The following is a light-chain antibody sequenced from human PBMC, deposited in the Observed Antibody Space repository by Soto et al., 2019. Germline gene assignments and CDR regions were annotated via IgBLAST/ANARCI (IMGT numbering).Light chain of an antibody. CDR2: EVF. Sequence: QSVLTQPASVSGSPGQSITISCTGPSSDVGSYNLVSWYQQYPGKAPQLIIFEVFKRPSGVSHRFSGSKSGNTASLTISGLQAEAEANYYCCSYAGRATYVFGGGTKLTVL. CDR3: CSYAGRATYV. J-gene: IGLJ2*01. V-gene: IGLV2-23*02. CDR1: SSDVGSYNL.